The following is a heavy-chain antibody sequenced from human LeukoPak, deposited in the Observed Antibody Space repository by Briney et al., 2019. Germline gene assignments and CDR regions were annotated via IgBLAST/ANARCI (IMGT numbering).Heavy chain of an antibody. J-gene: IGHJ6*02. CDR1: GFTVSSNY. Sequence: GGSLRLSCAASGFTVSSNYMSWVRQAPGKGLEWVSVIYSGGSTYYADSVKGRFTISRDNSKNTLYLQMNSLRAEDTAVYYCARLARRLERLYYYYYGMDVWGQGTTVTVSS. CDR3: ARLARRLERLYYYYYGMDV. D-gene: IGHD1-1*01. CDR2: IYSGGST. V-gene: IGHV3-53*01.